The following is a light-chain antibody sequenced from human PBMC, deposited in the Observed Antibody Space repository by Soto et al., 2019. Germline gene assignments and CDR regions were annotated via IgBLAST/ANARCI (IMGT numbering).Light chain of an antibody. CDR2: DAS. CDR1: ESISTW. V-gene: IGKV1-5*01. CDR3: QQFNTYS. Sequence: DIQLIQSPSTLSASVGDRVTITCRASESISTWLAWYQQKAGKAPRLLIYDASRLESGVPSRFSGSGSGTEFTLTISSLQPDDFATYYCQQFNTYSFGQGTKVDIK. J-gene: IGKJ2*01.